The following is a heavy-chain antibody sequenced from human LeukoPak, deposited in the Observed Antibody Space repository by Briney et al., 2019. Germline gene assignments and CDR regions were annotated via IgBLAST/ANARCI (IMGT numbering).Heavy chain of an antibody. J-gene: IGHJ4*02. CDR1: GFIVRTNY. CDR2: IYSGGTT. D-gene: IGHD3-3*01. Sequence: PGGSLRLSCAAFGFIVRTNYMSWVRQAPGKGLQWVSVIYSGGTTRYADSVRGRFTISRDNSKNTLYLQMNSLRAEDTAMYYCAKEAYYDFWSGYEGYWGQGTLVTVSS. CDR3: AKEAYYDFWSGYEGY. V-gene: IGHV3-53*01.